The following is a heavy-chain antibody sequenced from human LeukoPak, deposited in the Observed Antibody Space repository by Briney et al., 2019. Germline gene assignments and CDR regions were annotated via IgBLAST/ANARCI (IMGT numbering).Heavy chain of an antibody. Sequence: ASETLSLTCTVSGGSISSSSYYWGWIRQPPGKGLEWIGSIYYSGSTYYNPSLKSRVTISVDTSKNQFSLKLSSVTAADTAVYCCARLMVRGVIFDYWGQGTLVTVSS. D-gene: IGHD3-10*01. CDR1: GGSISSSSYY. CDR3: ARLMVRGVIFDY. CDR2: IYYSGST. J-gene: IGHJ4*02. V-gene: IGHV4-39*01.